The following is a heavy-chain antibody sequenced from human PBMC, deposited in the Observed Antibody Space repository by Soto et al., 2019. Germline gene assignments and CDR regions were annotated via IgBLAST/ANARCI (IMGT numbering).Heavy chain of an antibody. J-gene: IGHJ6*02. CDR3: ARGGGGSAGYYGMDV. V-gene: IGHV4-34*01. Sequence: QVQLQQWGAGLLKPTETLSLTCAVYGGSFSGYYWSWIRQPPGKGLEWIGEINHSGSTNYNPSLKSRVTISVDTSKNQFSLKLSSVTAADTAVYYCARGGGGSAGYYGMDVWGQGTTVTVSS. CDR2: INHSGST. CDR1: GGSFSGYY. D-gene: IGHD1-26*01.